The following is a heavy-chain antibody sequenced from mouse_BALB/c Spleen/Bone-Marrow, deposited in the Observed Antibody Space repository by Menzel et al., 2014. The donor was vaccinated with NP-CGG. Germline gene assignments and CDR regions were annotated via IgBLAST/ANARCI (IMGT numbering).Heavy chain of an antibody. CDR2: IRNKANGYTT. Sequence: VQLQQSGGGLVQPGGSLRLSCATSGFTFTDYYMNWVRQPPGKALEWLGFIRNKANGYTTEYSASVKGRFTISRDNSQSILYLQMNTLRAEDSAIYYCARDSRSTVSHFDYWGQGTTLTVSS. J-gene: IGHJ2*01. D-gene: IGHD2-1*01. V-gene: IGHV7-3*02. CDR3: ARDSRSTVSHFDY. CDR1: GFTFTDYY.